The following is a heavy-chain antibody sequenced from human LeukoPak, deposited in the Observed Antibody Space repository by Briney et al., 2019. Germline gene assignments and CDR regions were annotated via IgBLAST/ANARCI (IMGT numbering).Heavy chain of an antibody. CDR2: MYYSGST. V-gene: IGHV4-30-4*01. CDR3: ARPYYYDSRIDP. CDR1: GGSISSGDYY. D-gene: IGHD3-22*01. Sequence: SQTLSLTCTVSGGSISSGDYYWSWIRQPPGKGLEWIAYMYYSGSTYYNPSLKSRVTMSADTSKNQLSPKLSSVTAADTAVYYCARPYYYDSRIDPWGQGILVTVSS. J-gene: IGHJ5*02.